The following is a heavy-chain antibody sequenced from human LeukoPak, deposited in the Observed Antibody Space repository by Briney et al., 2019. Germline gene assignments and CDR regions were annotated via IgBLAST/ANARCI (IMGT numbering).Heavy chain of an antibody. CDR3: ARDSYDYVWGSYRHLDY. D-gene: IGHD3-16*02. V-gene: IGHV4-38-2*02. J-gene: IGHJ4*02. CDR1: GYSISSGYY. Sequence: SETLSLTCTVSGYSISSGYYWGWIRQPPGKGLEWIGSIYHSGSTYYNPSLKSRVTISVDTSKNQFSLKVTSVTAADTAVYYCARDSYDYVWGSYRHLDYWGQGNLVTVSS. CDR2: IYHSGST.